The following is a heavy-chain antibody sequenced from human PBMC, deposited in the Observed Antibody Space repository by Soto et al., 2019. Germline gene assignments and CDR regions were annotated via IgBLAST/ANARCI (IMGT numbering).Heavy chain of an antibody. V-gene: IGHV3-74*01. CDR2: IRSDGTAT. CDR1: GFTFSNYW. CDR3: AKDLSWGQCDY. J-gene: IGHJ4*02. D-gene: IGHD3-16*01. Sequence: EMQLVESGGGLVQPGGSLRLSCVASGFTFSNYWMHWVRQDPGMGLVWVSSIRSDGTATQYADSVNGRFTVSRDNTKNPLYLHMTSLKAEDTAVYYCAKDLSWGQCDYWGQGTLVTVSS.